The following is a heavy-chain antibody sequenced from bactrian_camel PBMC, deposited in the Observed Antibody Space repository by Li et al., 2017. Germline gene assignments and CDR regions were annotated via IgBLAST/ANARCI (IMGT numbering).Heavy chain of an antibody. Sequence: HVQLVESGGGLVQPGGSLRLSCVASGFAFSKYGMIWVCQAAGKGLENVSAIDDDSSTTRYGDSVKGRFTISRDNAKNMLYLQLNSLKTGDTGTYYCACSTQFAYWGPGTQVTVS. V-gene: IGHV3S6*01. D-gene: IGHD1*01. J-gene: IGHJ4*01. CDR1: GFAFSKYG. CDR3: ACSTQFAY. CDR2: IDDDSSTT.